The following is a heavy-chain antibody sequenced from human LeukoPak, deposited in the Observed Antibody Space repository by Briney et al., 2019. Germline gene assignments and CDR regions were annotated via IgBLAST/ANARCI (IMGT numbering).Heavy chain of an antibody. V-gene: IGHV3-30*02. J-gene: IGHJ4*02. CDR3: AKDAPYYDFWSGYENDY. Sequence: GGSLRLSCAASGFTFSSYGMHWVRQAPGKGLEWVAFIRYDGSNKYYADSVKGRFTISRDNSKNTLYLQMNSLRAEDTAVYYCAKDAPYYDFWSGYENDYWGQGTLVTVSS. CDR2: IRYDGSNK. CDR1: GFTFSSYG. D-gene: IGHD3-3*01.